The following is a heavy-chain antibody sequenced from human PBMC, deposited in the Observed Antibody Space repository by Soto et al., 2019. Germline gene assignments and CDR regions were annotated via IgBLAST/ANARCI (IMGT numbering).Heavy chain of an antibody. V-gene: IGHV4-59*04. D-gene: IGHD3-9*01. Sequence: SETLSLTCTVSGGSISSYYWNWIRQPPGKGLEWIGYIYYSGSTYYNPSLKSRVTISVDTSKNQFSLKLSSVTAADTAVYYCARQMERYFDWLPPFDYWGQGTLVTVSS. J-gene: IGHJ4*02. CDR1: GGSISSYY. CDR2: IYYSGST. CDR3: ARQMERYFDWLPPFDY.